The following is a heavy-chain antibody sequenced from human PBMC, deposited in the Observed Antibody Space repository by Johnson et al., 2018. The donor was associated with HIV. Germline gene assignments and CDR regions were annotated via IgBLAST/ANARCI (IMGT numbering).Heavy chain of an antibody. CDR1: GFTFSSYD. D-gene: IGHD3-10*01. CDR3: TTMSALWFGDIHVFGDGFDI. J-gene: IGHJ3*02. CDR2: IGTAGDT. V-gene: IGHV3-13*01. Sequence: MLLVESGGGLVQPGGSLRLSCAASGFTFSSYDMHWVRQATGKGLEWVSAIGTAGDTYYQGSVKGRFTISRDNSKNTLYLQMNGLKTEDTAMYYCTTMSALWFGDIHVFGDGFDIWGQGTMVTVSS.